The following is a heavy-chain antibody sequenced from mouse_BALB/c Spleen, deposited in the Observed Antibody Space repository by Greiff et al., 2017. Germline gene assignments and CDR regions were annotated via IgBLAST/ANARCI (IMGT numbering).Heavy chain of an antibody. CDR2: IRNKANGYTT. V-gene: IGHV7-3*02. J-gene: IGHJ3*01. CDR3: ARDHGPFAY. Sequence: EVKLQESGGGLVQPGGSLRLSCATSGFTFTDYYMSWVRQPPGKALEWLGFIRNKANGYTTEYSASVKGRFTISRDNSQSILYLQMNTLRAEDSATYYCARDHGPFAYWGQGTLVTVSA. CDR1: GFTFTDYY.